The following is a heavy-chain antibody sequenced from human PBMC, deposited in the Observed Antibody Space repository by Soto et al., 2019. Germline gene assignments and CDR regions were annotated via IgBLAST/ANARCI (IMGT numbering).Heavy chain of an antibody. J-gene: IGHJ5*02. V-gene: IGHV4-39*02. CDR1: GVSIHNSHSF. CDR2: VYHSGGS. CDR3: GRVVEGATRHNESDS. Sequence: PSETLSLTCAVSGVSIHNSHSFWGWIRQPPGKGLEFIGSVYHSGGSYYNPSLKGRVTISVDTSNNQISLRVNSVTAADTAVYYCGRVVEGATRHNESDSWGQGMLVTVSS. D-gene: IGHD2-15*01.